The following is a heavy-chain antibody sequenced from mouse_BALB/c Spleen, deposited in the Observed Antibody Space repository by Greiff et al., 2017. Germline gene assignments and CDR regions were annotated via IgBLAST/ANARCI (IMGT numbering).Heavy chain of an antibody. CDR3: ARYYGYAMDY. V-gene: IGHV5-17*02. CDR1: GFTFSSFG. D-gene: IGHD1-1*01. Sequence: EVNVVESGGGLVQPGGSRKLSCAASGFTFSSFGMHWVRQAPEKGLEWVAYISSGSSTIYYADTVKGRFTISRDNPKNTLFLQMTSLRSEDTAMYYCARYYGYAMDYWGQGTSVTVSS. J-gene: IGHJ4*01. CDR2: ISSGSSTI.